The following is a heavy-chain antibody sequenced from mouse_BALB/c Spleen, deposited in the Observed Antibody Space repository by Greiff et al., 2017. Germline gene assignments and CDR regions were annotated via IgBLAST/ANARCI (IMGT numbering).Heavy chain of an antibody. J-gene: IGHJ4*01. V-gene: IGHV2-9-2*01. Sequence: VQLQQSGPGLVAPSQSLSITCTVSGFSLTSYDISWIRQPPGKGLEWLGVIWTGGGTNYNSAFMSRLSISKDNSKSQVFLKMNSLQTDDTAIYYCVRVWSYAMDYWGQGTSVTVSS. CDR1: GFSLTSYD. CDR3: VRVWSYAMDY. CDR2: IWTGGGT. D-gene: IGHD1-1*02.